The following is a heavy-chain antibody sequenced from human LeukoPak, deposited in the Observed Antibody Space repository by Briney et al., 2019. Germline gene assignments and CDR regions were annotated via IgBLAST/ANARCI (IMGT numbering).Heavy chain of an antibody. CDR3: ARASPVLLWFGDGGFYFDY. Sequence: GGSLRLSCAASGFTFSSYAMSWVRQAPGKGLEWVSAISGSGGSTYYADSVKGRFTISRDNAKNSLYLQMNSLRAEDTAVYYCARASPVLLWFGDGGFYFDYWGQGTLVTVSS. V-gene: IGHV3-23*01. D-gene: IGHD3-10*01. J-gene: IGHJ4*02. CDR2: ISGSGGST. CDR1: GFTFSSYA.